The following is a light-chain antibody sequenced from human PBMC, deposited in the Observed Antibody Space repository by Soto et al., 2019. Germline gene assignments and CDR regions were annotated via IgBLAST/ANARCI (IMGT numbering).Light chain of an antibody. V-gene: IGLV2-8*01. CDR3: SSQAGSDSLMV. J-gene: IGLJ2*01. CDR2: GVS. Sequence: QSALTQPPSASGSPGQSVTISCTGTSRDIGTFSSISWYQQYPGKAPKLMIFGVSQRPSGVPDRFSGSKSANTASLTVSGLQDEDEAEYYCSSQAGSDSLMVFGGGTKLTVL. CDR1: SRDIGTFSS.